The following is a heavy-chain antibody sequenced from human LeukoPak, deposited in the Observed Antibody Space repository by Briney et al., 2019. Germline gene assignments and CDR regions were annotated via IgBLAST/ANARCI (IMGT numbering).Heavy chain of an antibody. J-gene: IGHJ3*02. D-gene: IGHD3-3*01. V-gene: IGHV3-30*18. CDR1: VFTFSSYD. Sequence: GRSLRLSSAVSVFTFSSYDMHWVRQAPGKGLEWMAVISYDGSNKYYADSVKGRFTISRDNSKNTLYLQMNSLRAEDTAVYYCAKDLEVLRFLEWSEDAFDIWGQGTMVTVSS. CDR2: ISYDGSNK. CDR3: AKDLEVLRFLEWSEDAFDI.